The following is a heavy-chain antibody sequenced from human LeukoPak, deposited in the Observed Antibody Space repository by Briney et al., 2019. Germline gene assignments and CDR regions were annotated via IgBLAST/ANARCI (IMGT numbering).Heavy chain of an antibody. J-gene: IGHJ4*02. CDR3: AKGGAEAGTLYLEY. CDR1: GFTVSSNY. CDR2: IYSGGST. Sequence: PGGSLRLSCAASGFTVSSNYMSWVRQAPGKGLEWVSVIYSGGSTYYADSVKGRFTISRDNSKNTLYLQMNSLRAEDTAVYYCAKGGAEAGTLYLEYWGQGTLVTVSS. D-gene: IGHD6-13*01. V-gene: IGHV3-53*01.